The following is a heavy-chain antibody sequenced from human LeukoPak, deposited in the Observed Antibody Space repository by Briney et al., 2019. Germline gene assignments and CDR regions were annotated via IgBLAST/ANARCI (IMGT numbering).Heavy chain of an antibody. J-gene: IGHJ6*02. CDR2: INGDGRNI. Sequence: GGSPRLSCAASRFRFSTFPMGWVRQAPRKGLVWVSRINGDGRNINYADSVRGRFTISRDNAKNTLYLQMNTLRVEDTAVYYCTRDLMDYDVSTGLHHYYMDVWGQGTTVTVSS. V-gene: IGHV3-74*01. CDR3: TRDLMDYDVSTGLHHYYMDV. CDR1: RFRFSTFP. D-gene: IGHD3-9*01.